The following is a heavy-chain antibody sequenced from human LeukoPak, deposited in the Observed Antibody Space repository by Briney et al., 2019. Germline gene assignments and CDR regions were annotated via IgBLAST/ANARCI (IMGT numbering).Heavy chain of an antibody. J-gene: IGHJ3*01. D-gene: IGHD3-10*01. CDR2: ISHSGDRT. Sequence: PGGSLRLSCAASGFTFRSYVMNWVRQASGKGLEWVSAISHSGDRTYYADSVKGRFTISRDNSKNILYLQMNGLRAEDTALYYCAKVVGIWIGEMFDAFDVWGHGTMVAVSS. CDR3: AKVVGIWIGEMFDAFDV. CDR1: GFTFRSYV. V-gene: IGHV3-23*01.